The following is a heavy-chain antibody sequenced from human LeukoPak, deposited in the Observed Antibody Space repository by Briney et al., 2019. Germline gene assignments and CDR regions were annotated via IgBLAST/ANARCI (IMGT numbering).Heavy chain of an antibody. Sequence: PGKSLRLSCAASGFTFRYYGMHWVRQAPGKGLEWVAVIWYDGSNTYYADSVKGRFTISRDNSKNTLYLQMNSLRAEDTAVYYCARDVITAGYYSDYWGQGALVTVSS. J-gene: IGHJ4*02. D-gene: IGHD2-2*01. V-gene: IGHV3-33*01. CDR1: GFTFRYYG. CDR3: ARDVITAGYYSDY. CDR2: IWYDGSNT.